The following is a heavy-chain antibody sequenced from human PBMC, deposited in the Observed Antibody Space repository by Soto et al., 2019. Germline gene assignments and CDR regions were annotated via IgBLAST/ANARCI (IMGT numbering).Heavy chain of an antibody. CDR3: ARDIDVAGTVWYYGMDV. J-gene: IGHJ6*02. CDR1: GFTFSSYG. V-gene: IGHV3-33*01. CDR2: IWYDGSNK. Sequence: QVQLVESGGGVVQPGRSLRLSCAASGFTFSSYGMHWVRQAPGKGLEWVAVIWYDGSNKYYADSVKGRFTISRDNSKNTLYLQMNSLRAEDTAVYYCARDIDVAGTVWYYGMDVWGQGTTVTVSS. D-gene: IGHD6-19*01.